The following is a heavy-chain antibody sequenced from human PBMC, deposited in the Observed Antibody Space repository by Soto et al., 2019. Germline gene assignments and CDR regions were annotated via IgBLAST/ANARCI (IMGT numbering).Heavy chain of an antibody. CDR1: GYPFTSYD. J-gene: IGHJ6*01. Sequence: GSVKVSFKASGYPFTSYDINLVRQATGQGLEWMGWMNPNSGNTGYAQKFQGRVTMTRNTSISTAYMELSSLRSEDTAVYYCARYRKPAAPLSYYGMDVWGQGTTVTVSS. CDR2: MNPNSGNT. CDR3: ARYRKPAAPLSYYGMDV. V-gene: IGHV1-8*01. D-gene: IGHD2-2*01.